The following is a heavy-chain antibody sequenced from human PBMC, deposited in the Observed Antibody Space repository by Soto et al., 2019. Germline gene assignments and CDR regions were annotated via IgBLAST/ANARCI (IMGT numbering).Heavy chain of an antibody. CDR1: GGTFSSYT. J-gene: IGHJ4*02. CDR3: ARDQGVELAIFY. Sequence: VQLVQSGAEVKKPGSSVKVSCKASGGTFSSYTISWVRQAPGQGLEWMGRIIPILGIANYAQKFQGRVTITADKSTSTAYMELSSLSSEDTAVYYCARDQGVELAIFYWGQGTLVTVSS. V-gene: IGHV1-69*08. D-gene: IGHD5-12*01. CDR2: IIPILGIA.